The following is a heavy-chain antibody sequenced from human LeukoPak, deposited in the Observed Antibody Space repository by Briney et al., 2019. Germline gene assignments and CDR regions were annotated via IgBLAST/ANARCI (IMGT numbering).Heavy chain of an antibody. V-gene: IGHV5-10-1*01. CDR2: VDPSDSYT. Sequence: GESLKISCKGSGYRFTSYWINWVRQMPGKGLEWMGTVDPSDSYTNYSPSFQGHVTISADKSISTAYLQWSSLKASDTAMYYCARVGYCISSSCYEEFDHWGQGTLVTVSS. J-gene: IGHJ4*02. CDR3: ARVGYCISSSCYEEFDH. CDR1: GYRFTSYW. D-gene: IGHD2-2*01.